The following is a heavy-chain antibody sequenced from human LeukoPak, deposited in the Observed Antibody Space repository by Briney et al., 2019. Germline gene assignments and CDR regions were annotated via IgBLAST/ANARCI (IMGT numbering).Heavy chain of an antibody. J-gene: IGHJ5*02. Sequence: GGSLQISCKGSGYCFTSYWIGWLRRMPGKGLEWMGIIYPGDSDTRYSPSFQGQVTISADKSISTAYLQWSSLKASDTAMYYCARHESSGGSPQWFDPWGQGTLVTVSS. CDR3: ARHESSGGSPQWFDP. V-gene: IGHV5-51*01. D-gene: IGHD2-15*01. CDR1: GYCFTSYW. CDR2: IYPGDSDT.